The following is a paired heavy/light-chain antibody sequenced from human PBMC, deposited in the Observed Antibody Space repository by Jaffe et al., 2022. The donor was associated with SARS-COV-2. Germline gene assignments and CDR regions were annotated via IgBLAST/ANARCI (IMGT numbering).Heavy chain of an antibody. CDR1: GFTFSSYW. V-gene: IGHV3-74*01. CDR3: ARAGDGFNYRRCQPDF. Sequence: EVQLVESGGGLVQPGGSLRLSCAASGFTFSSYWMHWVRQAPGEGLVWVSRINSDGSSTTYADSVKGRFTISRDNAKNTLYLQMNSLRAEDTAVYYCARAGDGFNYRRCQPDFWGQGTLVTVSS. CDR2: INSDGSST. J-gene: IGHJ4*02. D-gene: IGHD5-12*01.
Light chain of an antibody. Sequence: QSALTQPPSASGSPGQSITISCTGTSSDVGGYNYVSWYQQHPGKAPQLMIYEVSKRPSGVPDRFSGSKSGNTASLTVSGLQAEDEAEYYCSSYGTSNNPVIFGGGTKLTVL. CDR3: SSYGTSNNPVI. CDR2: EVS. CDR1: SSDVGGYNY. V-gene: IGLV2-8*01. J-gene: IGLJ2*01.